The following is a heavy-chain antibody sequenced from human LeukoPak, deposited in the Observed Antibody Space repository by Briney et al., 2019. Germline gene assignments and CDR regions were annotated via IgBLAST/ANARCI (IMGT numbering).Heavy chain of an antibody. J-gene: IGHJ4*02. CDR1: GYTFTSYG. CDR3: ARRKDIRYFDWLLNPDFDY. D-gene: IGHD3-9*01. V-gene: IGHV1-18*01. Sequence: ASVKVSCKASGYTFTSYGISWVRQAPGQGLEWMGWISAYNGNTNYAQKLQGRVTMTTDTSTSTAYMELRSLRSDDTAVYYCARRKDIRYFDWLLNPDFDYWGQGTLVTVSS. CDR2: ISAYNGNT.